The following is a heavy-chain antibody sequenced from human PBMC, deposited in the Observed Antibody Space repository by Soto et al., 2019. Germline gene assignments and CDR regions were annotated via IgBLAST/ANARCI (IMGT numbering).Heavy chain of an antibody. CDR3: ARRELTRAFVDY. CDR2: IFPGGST. V-gene: IGHV3-66*01. D-gene: IGHD1-26*01. CDR1: GFTASSNF. J-gene: IGHJ4*02. Sequence: EVQLLESGGGLVQPGGSLRLSCAASGFTASSNFMNWVRQAPGKGLEWLSGIFPGGSTYYTDSRKGRFTISRDNNKNTVYLQMNSIRAEDAAVYFCARRELTRAFVDYWGQLTLVTVSS.